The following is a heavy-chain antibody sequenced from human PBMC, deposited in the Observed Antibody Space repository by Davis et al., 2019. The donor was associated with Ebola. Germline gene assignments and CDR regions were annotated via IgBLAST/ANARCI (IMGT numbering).Heavy chain of an antibody. V-gene: IGHV5-51*01. CDR2: IYPGDSDT. Sequence: PGGSLRLSCKGSGYSFTTYWIGWVRQMPGKGLEWMGIIYPGDSDTRYSPSFQGQVTISADKSISTAYLQWSSLKASDTAMYYCARSYDSSGSTYYYYGMDVWGQGTTVTVSS. D-gene: IGHD3-22*01. CDR3: ARSYDSSGSTYYYYGMDV. CDR1: GYSFTTYW. J-gene: IGHJ6*02.